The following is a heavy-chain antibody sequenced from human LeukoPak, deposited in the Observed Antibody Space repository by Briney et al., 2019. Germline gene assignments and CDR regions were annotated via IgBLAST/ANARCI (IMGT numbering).Heavy chain of an antibody. CDR2: IYYSGCT. D-gene: IGHD3-22*01. CDR1: GGSISSSSYY. CDR3: ARRQRITMIVVGGAFDY. J-gene: IGHJ4*02. Sequence: PSETLSLTCTVSGGSISSSSYYWGWIRQPPGKGLEWIGSIYYSGCTYYNPSLKSRVTISVDTSKNQFSLKLSSVTAADTAVYYCARRQRITMIVVGGAFDYWGQGTLVTVSS. V-gene: IGHV4-39*01.